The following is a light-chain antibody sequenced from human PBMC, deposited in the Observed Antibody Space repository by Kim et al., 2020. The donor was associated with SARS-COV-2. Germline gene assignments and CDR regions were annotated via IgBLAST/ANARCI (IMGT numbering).Light chain of an antibody. CDR3: QQYNNWPET. CDR2: GAS. CDR1: QSVSSN. V-gene: IGKV3-15*01. Sequence: VSPGERATLSCRASQSVSSNLAWYQQKPGQAPRLLIYGASTRATGLPARFSGSGSGTEFTLTISSLQSEDFAVYYCQQYNNWPETFGQGTKVDIK. J-gene: IGKJ1*01.